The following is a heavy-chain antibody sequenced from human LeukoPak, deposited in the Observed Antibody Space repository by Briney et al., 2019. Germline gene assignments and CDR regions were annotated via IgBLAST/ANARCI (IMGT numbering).Heavy chain of an antibody. Sequence: GGSLRLSCAASGFIFSNYAMSWVRQAPGKGLEWVSAISGGGGNTYYADSVKGRFTISRDNSKNTLYLQMNSLRVEDTAVYYCAKDPRGSGWFRGLDYWGQGTLVTVSS. D-gene: IGHD6-19*01. CDR2: ISGGGGNT. CDR1: GFIFSNYA. J-gene: IGHJ4*02. V-gene: IGHV3-23*01. CDR3: AKDPRGSGWFRGLDY.